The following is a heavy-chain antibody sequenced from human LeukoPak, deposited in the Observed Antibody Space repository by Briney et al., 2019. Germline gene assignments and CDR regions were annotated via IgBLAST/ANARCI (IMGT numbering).Heavy chain of an antibody. CDR1: GGSFSGYY. Sequence: ETLSLTCAVYGGSFSGYYWSWIRQPPGKGLEWVSAISATDSRPYYADSVKGRFTISRDNSKSTLYLQLNGLRGEDTAIYYCAKDLSYGFDYWGQGTLVTVSS. CDR2: ISATDSRP. CDR3: AKDLSYGFDY. J-gene: IGHJ4*02. D-gene: IGHD5-18*01. V-gene: IGHV3-23*01.